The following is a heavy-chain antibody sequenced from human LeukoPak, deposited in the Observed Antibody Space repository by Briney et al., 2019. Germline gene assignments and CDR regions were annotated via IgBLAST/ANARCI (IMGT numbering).Heavy chain of an antibody. V-gene: IGHV3-74*01. CDR3: AKDHYWSIDY. Sequence: GGSLSLSCAASGFDFSSNWMHWVRHAPGQGLVWVSRIKGDGISTNYADSVKGRFTISRDIAKNTLYLQMNSLRAEDTGVYYCAKDHYWSIDYWGRGTLVTVSS. D-gene: IGHD3-3*01. CDR1: GFDFSSNW. CDR2: IKGDGIST. J-gene: IGHJ4*02.